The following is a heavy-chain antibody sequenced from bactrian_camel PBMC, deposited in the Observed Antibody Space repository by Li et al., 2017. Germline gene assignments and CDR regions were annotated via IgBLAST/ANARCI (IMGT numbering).Heavy chain of an antibody. CDR3: AASASSILTPRFYRFESSDYPY. V-gene: IGHV3S67*01. J-gene: IGHJ4*01. CDR2: IRRDDLT. CDR1: GLSVSDFS. Sequence: DVQLVESGGGSVQTGGSLRLSCAPSGLSVSDFSMAWFRQSPGMEREGVAAIRRDDLTAYTDSVKGRFTISKDNAGNSLFLHMTNLKPEDTAMYYCAASASSILTPRFYRFESSDYPYRGQGTQVTVS. D-gene: IGHD4*01.